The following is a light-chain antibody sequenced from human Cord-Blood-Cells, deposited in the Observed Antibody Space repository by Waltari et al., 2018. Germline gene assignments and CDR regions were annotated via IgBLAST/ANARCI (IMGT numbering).Light chain of an antibody. CDR1: KLGDKY. Sequence: SYELTQPPSVSVSPGQAASIPCSGDKLGDKYACWYQQKPGQSPVLVIYQDSKRPSGIPERFSGSNSGNTATLTISGTQAMDEADYYCRAWDSSTHVVFGGGTKLTVL. CDR3: RAWDSSTHVV. V-gene: IGLV3-1*01. J-gene: IGLJ2*01. CDR2: QDS.